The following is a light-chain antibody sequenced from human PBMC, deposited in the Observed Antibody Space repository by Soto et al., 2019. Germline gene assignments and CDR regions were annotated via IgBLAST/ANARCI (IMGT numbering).Light chain of an antibody. CDR2: AAS. V-gene: IGKV1-39*01. CDR1: QSISSY. CDR3: QQSYSTLYS. Sequence: DIQMTQSPSSLSASVGDRVTITCRASQSISSYLNWYQQKPGKAPMLLIYAASSLQSGVPSSFSGSGSGTDFTLTISSLQPEDFATYYCQQSYSTLYSFGQGTKLEIK. J-gene: IGKJ2*01.